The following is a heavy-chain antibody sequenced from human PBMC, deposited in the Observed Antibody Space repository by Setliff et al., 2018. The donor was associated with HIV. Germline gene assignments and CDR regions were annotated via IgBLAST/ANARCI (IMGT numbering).Heavy chain of an antibody. Sequence: GGSLRLSCAGSGSGGSGFTFSDYYMSWVRQAPGKGLEWLSYISSSGTTTYYADSVKGRFTISRDNAKNSVLLQMNSLRAEDTAVYYCVRDKWYYSGCPDYWGQGTLVTVSS. CDR1: GFTFSDYY. CDR2: ISSSGTTT. D-gene: IGHD5-12*01. V-gene: IGHV3-11*04. CDR3: VRDKWYYSGCPDY. J-gene: IGHJ4*02.